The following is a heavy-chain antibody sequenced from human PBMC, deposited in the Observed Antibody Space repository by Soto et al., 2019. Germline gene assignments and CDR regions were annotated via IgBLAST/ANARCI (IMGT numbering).Heavy chain of an antibody. CDR1: GGSISSYY. Sequence: SETLSLTCTVSGGSISSYYWSWIRQPAGKGLEWIGRIYTSGSTNYNPSLKSRVTMSVDTSKNQFSLKLSSVTAADMAVYYCARDSPYYDSSGYYFDYWGQGTLVTVSS. V-gene: IGHV4-4*07. CDR3: ARDSPYYDSSGYYFDY. CDR2: IYTSGST. D-gene: IGHD3-22*01. J-gene: IGHJ4*02.